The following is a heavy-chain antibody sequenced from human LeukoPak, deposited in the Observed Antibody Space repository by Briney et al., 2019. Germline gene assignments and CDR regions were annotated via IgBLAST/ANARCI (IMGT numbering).Heavy chain of an antibody. CDR2: IYGSGST. CDR1: GDSLSSHY. D-gene: IGHD6-19*01. Sequence: SETLSLTCTVFGDSLSSHYWSWIRQSPGKGLEWIGYIYGSGSTHYDPSLRSRVTISEDTSKNQFSLKLASVTAADTAVYYCARIVGWYTYDSWGQGTLVTVSS. CDR3: ARIVGWYTYDS. V-gene: IGHV4-59*08. J-gene: IGHJ4*02.